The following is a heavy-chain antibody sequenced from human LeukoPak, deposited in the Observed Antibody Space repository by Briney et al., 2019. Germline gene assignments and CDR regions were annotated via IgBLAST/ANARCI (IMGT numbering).Heavy chain of an antibody. Sequence: SQTLSLTCTVSGGSISSGGYYWSWIRQHPGKGLEWIGYIYYSGSTYYNPSLKSRVTISVDTSKNQFSLKLSSVTAADTAVYYCARGLRQGSAWSWGPKEKSYQYMDVWGTGTTVIVSS. CDR2: IYYSGST. V-gene: IGHV4-31*03. D-gene: IGHD6-19*01. CDR3: ARGLRQGSAWSWGPKEKSYQYMDV. CDR1: GGSISSGGYY. J-gene: IGHJ6*04.